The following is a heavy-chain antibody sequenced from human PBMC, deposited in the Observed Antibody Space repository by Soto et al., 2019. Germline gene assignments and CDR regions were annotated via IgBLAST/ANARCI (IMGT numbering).Heavy chain of an antibody. CDR3: ASDRDNSNWPKFDS. J-gene: IGHJ4*02. CDR1: GDSFSIYT. D-gene: IGHD6-13*01. Sequence: QVQLVQSGSEVKKPGSSVRVSCKTSGDSFSIYTISWSQQAPGQGLEWVGRVLPFLDITTYSQRFQGRVTITADRSTTTVYMELSSLSSEDTAVYYCASDRDNSNWPKFDSRGQGTLVTVSS. V-gene: IGHV1-69*02. CDR2: VLPFLDIT.